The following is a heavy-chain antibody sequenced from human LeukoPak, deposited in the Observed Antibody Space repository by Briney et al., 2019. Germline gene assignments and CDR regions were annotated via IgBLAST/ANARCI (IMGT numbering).Heavy chain of an antibody. J-gene: IGHJ4*02. CDR1: GFTFSSYG. Sequence: GGSLRLSCAASGFTFSSYGMSWVRQAPGKGLEWVSAISGSGGSTYYADSVKGRFTISRDNSKNTLYLQMNSLRAEDTAVYYCASKFEYYYDSSGYYSRGEAFDYWGQGTLVTVSS. V-gene: IGHV3-23*01. D-gene: IGHD3-22*01. CDR2: ISGSGGST. CDR3: ASKFEYYYDSSGYYSRGEAFDY.